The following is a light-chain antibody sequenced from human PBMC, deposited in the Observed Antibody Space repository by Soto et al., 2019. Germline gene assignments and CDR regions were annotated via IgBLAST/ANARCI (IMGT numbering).Light chain of an antibody. J-gene: IGKJ2*01. CDR1: QSVSSAY. Sequence: EIVLTQSPGTLSLSPGERATLSCRASQSVSSAYLAWYQQRPGQAPRLLIYAASSRATGIPDRFSGSGSGAEFTLTISRLEPEDFALYYCQQYGSSPGTFGQGTKLEI. CDR3: QQYGSSPGT. V-gene: IGKV3-20*01. CDR2: AAS.